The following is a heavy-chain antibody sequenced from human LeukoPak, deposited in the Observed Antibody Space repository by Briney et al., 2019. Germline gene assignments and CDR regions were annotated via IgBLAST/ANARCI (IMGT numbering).Heavy chain of an antibody. V-gene: IGHV1-69*13. CDR1: GGTFSSYA. J-gene: IGHJ4*02. D-gene: IGHD4-23*01. CDR3: ARGWDYGGNPY. CDR2: IIPIFGTA. Sequence: ASVKVSCKASGGTFSSYAISWVRQAPGQGLEWMGGIIPIFGTANYAQKLQGRVTITADESTSTAYMELSSLRSEDTAVYYCARGWDYGGNPYWGQGTLVTVSS.